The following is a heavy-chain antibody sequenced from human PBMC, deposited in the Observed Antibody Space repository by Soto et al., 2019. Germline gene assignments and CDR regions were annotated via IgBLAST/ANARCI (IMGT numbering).Heavy chain of an antibody. CDR1: GFTFSVYA. J-gene: IGHJ4*02. D-gene: IGHD3-16*01. V-gene: IGHV3-23*01. CDR3: AKNKGGAVTTSIDY. CDR2: ISGSAGST. Sequence: EVQRLESGGGLVQPGWYLRLYCAASGFTFSVYAMTWVRQAPAKGLEWVSAISGSAGSTYYADSVKCRVTISRDNSKHALYLQMTRLRAEDTAVYYCAKNKGGAVTTSIDYWCQGSLVTVSS.